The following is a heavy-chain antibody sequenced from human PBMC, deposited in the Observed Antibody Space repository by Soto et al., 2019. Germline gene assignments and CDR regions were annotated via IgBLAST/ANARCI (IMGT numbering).Heavy chain of an antibody. Sequence: PGGSLRLSCGASGFTFSHYWMSWVRQAPGKGLEWVAFVDQGGLETHYADSVKGRFTLSRDNAKNSVFLEMRSLRAEDTAMYYCARTILIRYFDYWGQGTLVTVSS. CDR3: ARTILIRYFDY. V-gene: IGHV3-7*03. D-gene: IGHD2-8*01. J-gene: IGHJ4*02. CDR1: GFTFSHYW. CDR2: VDQGGLET.